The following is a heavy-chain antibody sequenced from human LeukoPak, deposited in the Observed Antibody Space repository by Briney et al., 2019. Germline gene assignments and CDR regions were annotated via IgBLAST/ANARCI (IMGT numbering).Heavy chain of an antibody. CDR1: GGTFSNYA. Sequence: SVKVSCKASGGTFSNYAITWVRQAPGQGLEWMGRIIPILGIANYAQKFQGRVTITADKSTSTAYMELSSLRSEDTAVYYCARGSPITATENWFDPWGQGTLVTVSS. V-gene: IGHV1-69*04. D-gene: IGHD1-7*01. CDR3: ARGSPITATENWFDP. CDR2: IIPILGIA. J-gene: IGHJ5*02.